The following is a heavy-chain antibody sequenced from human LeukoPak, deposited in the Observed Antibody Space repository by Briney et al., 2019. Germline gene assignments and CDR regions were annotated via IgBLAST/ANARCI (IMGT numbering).Heavy chain of an antibody. Sequence: GASVKVSCKASGYTFTSYAMHWVRQAPGQRLEWMGWINAGNGNTKYSQKFQGRVTITRDTSASTTYMELSSLRSEDTAVYYCARTMIVVVTAFDYWGQGTLVTVSS. CDR1: GYTFTSYA. V-gene: IGHV1-3*01. J-gene: IGHJ4*02. CDR2: INAGNGNT. D-gene: IGHD3-22*01. CDR3: ARTMIVVVTAFDY.